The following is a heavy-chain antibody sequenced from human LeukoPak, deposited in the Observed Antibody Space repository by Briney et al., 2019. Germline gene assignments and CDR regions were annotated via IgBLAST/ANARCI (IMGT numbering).Heavy chain of an antibody. CDR2: INHSGST. CDR1: GGSFSGYY. CDR3: AGEVEPRARAFHM. D-gene: IGHD1-1*01. J-gene: IGHJ3*02. Sequence: PSETLSLTCAVYGGSFSGYYWSWIRQPPGKGLEWIGEINHSGSTNYNPSLKSRVTISVDTSKNQFSLKLSSVTAADTAVYYCAGEVEPRARAFHMWGQGTMVTVSS. V-gene: IGHV4-34*01.